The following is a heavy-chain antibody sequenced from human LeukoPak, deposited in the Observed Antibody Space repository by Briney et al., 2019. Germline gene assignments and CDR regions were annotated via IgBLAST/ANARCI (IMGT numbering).Heavy chain of an antibody. J-gene: IGHJ4*02. CDR2: ISGSGGST. Sequence: PGGSLRLSCAASGFTFSSYAMSWVRQAPGKGLEWVSAISGSGGSTYYADSVKGRFTISRDNSKNTLYLQMNSLRAEDTAVYYCAKNRRYSSSHILFDYWGQGTLVTVSS. V-gene: IGHV3-23*01. D-gene: IGHD6-13*01. CDR1: GFTFSSYA. CDR3: AKNRRYSSSHILFDY.